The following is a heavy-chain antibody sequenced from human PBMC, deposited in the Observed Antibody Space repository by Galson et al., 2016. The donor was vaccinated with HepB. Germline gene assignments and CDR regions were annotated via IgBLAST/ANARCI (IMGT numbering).Heavy chain of an antibody. V-gene: IGHV1-18*01. D-gene: IGHD2-15*01. CDR3: VRDYSYAPDY. CDR1: GYTFTSSG. CDR2: ISGYNGQT. Sequence: VKVSCKASGYTFTSSGISWVRQAPGQGLEWMGWISGYNGQTYYAQKFQDRVTVTADTSTSTAYMELRSLNSDDTAIYYCVRDYSYAPDYWGQGTLATVSS. J-gene: IGHJ4*02.